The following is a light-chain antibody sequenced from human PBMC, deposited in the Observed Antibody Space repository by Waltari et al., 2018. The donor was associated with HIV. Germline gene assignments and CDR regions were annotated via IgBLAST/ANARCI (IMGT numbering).Light chain of an antibody. V-gene: IGLV2-14*01. CDR2: AVS. CDR3: CSYASSTALDV. J-gene: IGLJ2*01. Sequence: QSALTQPASVSGSPGQSITISCTRTSSDVGGSNYVSWSQQHPGKAHKLLIYAVSNRPSGSSNRVSGCTSCKTAALTISALQAEDEADYYCCSYASSTALDVFGGGTKLTVL. CDR1: SSDVGGSNY.